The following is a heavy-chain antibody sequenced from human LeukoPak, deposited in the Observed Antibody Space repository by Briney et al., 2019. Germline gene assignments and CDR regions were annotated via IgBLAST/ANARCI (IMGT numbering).Heavy chain of an antibody. CDR3: ARRRYYDSTGYLD. V-gene: IGHV4-39*01. CDR2: IYYSGRA. J-gene: IGHJ1*01. Sequence: SETLSLTCSVSGGSISSSSYYWGWIRQPPGKGLERIGEIYYSGRAYYNSSLKSRLTISVDTSCNQFSLTLSSVTAADTGVYYCARRRYYDSTGYLDWGQGTLVSVST. CDR1: GGSISSSSYY. D-gene: IGHD3-22*01.